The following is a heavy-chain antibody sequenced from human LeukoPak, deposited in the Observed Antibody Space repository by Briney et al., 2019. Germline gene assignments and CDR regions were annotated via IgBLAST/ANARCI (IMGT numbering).Heavy chain of an antibody. V-gene: IGHV1-8*01. D-gene: IGHD5-24*01. J-gene: IGHJ4*02. CDR1: GYTFTSYD. CDR2: MNPNSGNT. CDR3: ARAVEMAPFVDY. Sequence: ASVKVSCKAFGYTFTSYDINWVRQATGQGLEWMGWMNPNSGNTGYAQKFQGRVTMTRNTSISTAYMELSSLRSEDTAVYYCARAVEMAPFVDYWGQGTLATVSS.